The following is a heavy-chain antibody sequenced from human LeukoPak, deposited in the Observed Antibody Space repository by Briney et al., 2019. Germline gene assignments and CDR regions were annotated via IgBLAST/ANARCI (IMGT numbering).Heavy chain of an antibody. CDR2: ISAYNGNT. J-gene: IGHJ4*02. V-gene: IGHV1-18*01. CDR1: GYTFTSYG. Sequence: ASVKVSCKASGYTFTSYGISWVRQAPGQGLEWMGWISAYNGNTNYAQKLQGRVTMTTDTSTSTAYMELRSLRSDDTAVYYCARDPPYYDFWSGYYRPYYFDYWGQGTLVTASS. CDR3: ARDPPYYDFWSGYYRPYYFDY. D-gene: IGHD3-3*01.